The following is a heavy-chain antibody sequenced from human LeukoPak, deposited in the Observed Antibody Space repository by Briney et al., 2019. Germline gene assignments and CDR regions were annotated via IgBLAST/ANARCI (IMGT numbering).Heavy chain of an antibody. D-gene: IGHD4-17*01. CDR3: ARDRYGDYVIDY. CDR1: GFTFSSYEMN. CDR2: IYYSGST. J-gene: IGHJ4*02. V-gene: IGHV4-30-4*08. Sequence: PGGSLRLSCAASGFTFSSYEMNWVRQPPGKGLEWIGYIYYSGSTYYNPSLKSRVTISVDTSKNQFSLKLSSVTAADTAVYYCARDRYGDYVIDYWGQGTLVTVSS.